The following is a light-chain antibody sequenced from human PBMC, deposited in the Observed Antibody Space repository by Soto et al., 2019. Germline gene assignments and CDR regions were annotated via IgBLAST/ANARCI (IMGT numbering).Light chain of an antibody. V-gene: IGKV1-33*01. CDR2: DAS. Sequence: DIQMTQSPSSLSASVGDRVTITCRASQDISNYLNWYQQKAGKAPKLLIYDASTLEADVPSRFSGSGSGTDFTFTISSLQPDDFATYSCQSYDSEPSWTFGHGTRVEIK. J-gene: IGKJ1*01. CDR1: QDISNY. CDR3: QSYDSEPSWT.